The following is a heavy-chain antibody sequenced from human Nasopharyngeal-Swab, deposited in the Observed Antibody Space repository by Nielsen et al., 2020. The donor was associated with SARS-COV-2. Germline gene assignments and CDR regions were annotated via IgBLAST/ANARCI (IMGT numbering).Heavy chain of an antibody. CDR1: GYTFTSYT. V-gene: IGHV1-3*01. D-gene: IGHD5-18*01. CDR2: INVGNGNT. J-gene: IGHJ6*02. CDR3: ARDMVVQLWFDGMDV. Sequence: ASVKVSCKASGYTFTSYTMQWVRQAPGQRLEWMGWINVGNGNTKYSQKFQGRVTITRDTSASTAYMELSSLRSEDTAVYYCARDMVVQLWFDGMDVWGQGTTVTVSS.